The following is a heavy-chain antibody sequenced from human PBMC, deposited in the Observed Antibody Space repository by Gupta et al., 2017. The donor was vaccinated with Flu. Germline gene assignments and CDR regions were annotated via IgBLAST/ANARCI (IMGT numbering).Heavy chain of an antibody. CDR1: GGSISSGGYY. J-gene: IGHJ4*02. Sequence: VQLQESGPGLVKPSQTLSLTCTVSGGSISSGGYYWSWIRQHPGKGLEWIGYIYYSGSTYYNPSLKSRVTISVDTSKNQFSLKLSSVTAADTAVYYCARVPRGYYYDSSGYYQQNFDYWGQGTLVTVSS. V-gene: IGHV4-31*03. CDR2: IYYSGST. CDR3: ARVPRGYYYDSSGYYQQNFDY. D-gene: IGHD3-22*01.